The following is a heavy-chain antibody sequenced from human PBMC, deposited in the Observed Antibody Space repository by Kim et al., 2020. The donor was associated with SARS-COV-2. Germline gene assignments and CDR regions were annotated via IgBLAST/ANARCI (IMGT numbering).Heavy chain of an antibody. J-gene: IGHJ4*02. D-gene: IGHD4-17*01. CDR3: APGGRLTTSKPFDY. V-gene: IGHV3-23*01. CDR1: GFTFRSYG. CDR2: ISDSGDSA. Sequence: GGSLRLSCAASGFTFRSYGMIWVRQAPGKGLEWVSVISDSGDSADYADSVKGRFTISRDNSKNTLYLQMNNLRAEDTAVYYCAPGGRLTTSKPFDYRGQG.